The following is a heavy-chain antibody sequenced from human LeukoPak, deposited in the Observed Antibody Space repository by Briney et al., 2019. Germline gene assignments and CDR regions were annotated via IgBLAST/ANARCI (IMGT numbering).Heavy chain of an antibody. CDR2: INQDGGEI. D-gene: IGHD2-2*01. CDR3: AREKEGYCSRTSCYLDYYYYYMDV. V-gene: IGHV3-7*01. Sequence: GGSLRLSCAASGFTFSSSWMTWVRQAPGKGLEWVASINQDGGEIHYVDSVKGRFTISRDNAKNSLYLQMNSLRAEDTAVYYCAREKEGYCSRTSCYLDYYYYYMDVWGKGTTVTISS. J-gene: IGHJ6*03. CDR1: GFTFSSSW.